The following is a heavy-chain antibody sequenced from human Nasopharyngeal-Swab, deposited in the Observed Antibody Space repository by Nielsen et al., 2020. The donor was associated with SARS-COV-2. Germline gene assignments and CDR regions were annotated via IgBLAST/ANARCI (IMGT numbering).Heavy chain of an antibody. CDR1: GYTFTSYG. D-gene: IGHD4-23*01. Sequence: ASVKVSCKASGYTFTSYGINWVRQATGQGLEWMGWMNPNSGNTGYAQKFQGRVTMTRNTSISTAYMELSCLRSEDTAVYYCARAVVLGKFDYWGQGTLVTVSS. J-gene: IGHJ4*02. CDR3: ARAVVLGKFDY. V-gene: IGHV1-8*02. CDR2: MNPNSGNT.